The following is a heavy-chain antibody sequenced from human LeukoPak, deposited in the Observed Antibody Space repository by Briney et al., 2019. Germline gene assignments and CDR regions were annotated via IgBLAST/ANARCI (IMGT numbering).Heavy chain of an antibody. CDR2: LTGSGTDT. CDR1: GFSFSSYA. V-gene: IGHV3-23*01. CDR3: AKLYCSATDDS. D-gene: IGHD6-19*01. Sequence: GGSLRLSCAASGFSFSSYAMSWVRQAPGEGLQWVSVLTGSGTDTYYADSVKGRFTISSDNSKNTLYLQMNSLTAADTAVYYCAKLYCSATDDSWGQGTLVTVSS. J-gene: IGHJ4*02.